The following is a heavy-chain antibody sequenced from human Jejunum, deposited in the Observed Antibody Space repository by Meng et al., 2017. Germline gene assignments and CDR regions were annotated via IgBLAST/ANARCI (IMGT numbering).Heavy chain of an antibody. V-gene: IGHV3-23*04. CDR1: GFTLNKYD. CDR2: ISGSTGET. J-gene: IGHJ4*02. CDR3: ARDKFDS. Sequence: EGGLGGVGGGLVHAGRPLRLSCAASGFTLNKYDMSWVRLAPGKGLEWISFISGSTGETYSADSVRGRFTVSRDNSKNTLYLQMNNLRDEDTAVYYCARDKFDSWGQGTLVTVSS.